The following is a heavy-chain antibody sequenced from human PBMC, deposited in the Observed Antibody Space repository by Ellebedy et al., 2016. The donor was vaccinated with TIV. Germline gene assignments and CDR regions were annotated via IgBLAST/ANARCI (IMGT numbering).Heavy chain of an antibody. J-gene: IGHJ4*02. CDR3: ARDQWLGRAYYFDS. CDR2: IKQDGSEK. D-gene: IGHD6-19*01. CDR1: GFTFRDYW. V-gene: IGHV3-7*01. Sequence: GESLKISCAASGFTFRDYWMTWVRQAPGKGLEWVANIKQDGSEKYYVDSVKGRFSISRDNAKNSLYVQMNSLTDEDTAVYYCARDQWLGRAYYFDSWGQGTLVTVSS.